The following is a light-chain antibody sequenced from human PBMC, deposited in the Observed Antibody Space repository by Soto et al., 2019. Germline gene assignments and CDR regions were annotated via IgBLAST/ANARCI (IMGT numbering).Light chain of an antibody. V-gene: IGKV3-20*01. J-gene: IGKJ4*01. Sequence: EIVLTQSPGTLSLSPGERATLSCRASQSVSSSYLAWYQQKPGQAPRLLLSGASSGATGIPDRFSGSGSGTDFTLTISRLEPEDFAVYYCQHYGRSPTFGGGTKVEIK. CDR3: QHYGRSPT. CDR2: GAS. CDR1: QSVSSSY.